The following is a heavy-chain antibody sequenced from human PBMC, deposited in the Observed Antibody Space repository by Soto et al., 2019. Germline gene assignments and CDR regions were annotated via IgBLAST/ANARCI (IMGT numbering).Heavy chain of an antibody. Sequence: EVQLLESGGGLVQPGGSLRLSCAASGFTFSSYAMSWVRQAPGKGLEWVSAISGSGGSTYYADSVKGRFTISRDNSQNTLYLQISSLRAEDTAVYDCAKVSAGDIVLVPAADNWFDPWGQGTLVNVSS. V-gene: IGHV3-23*01. J-gene: IGHJ5*02. D-gene: IGHD2-2*01. CDR3: AKVSAGDIVLVPAADNWFDP. CDR1: GFTFSSYA. CDR2: ISGSGGST.